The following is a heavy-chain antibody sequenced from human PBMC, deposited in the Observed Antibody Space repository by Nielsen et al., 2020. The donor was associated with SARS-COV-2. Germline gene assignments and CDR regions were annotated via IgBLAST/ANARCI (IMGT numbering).Heavy chain of an antibody. J-gene: IGHJ4*02. Sequence: LRLSCAVSGGSISSGGYSWSWIRQPPGKGLEWIGYIYHSGSTYYNPSLKSRVTISVDRSKNQFSLKLSSVTAADTAVYYCARAYSYDLYYFDYWGQGTLVTVSS. CDR2: IYHSGST. CDR3: ARAYSYDLYYFDY. CDR1: GGSISSGGYS. D-gene: IGHD5-18*01. V-gene: IGHV4-30-2*01.